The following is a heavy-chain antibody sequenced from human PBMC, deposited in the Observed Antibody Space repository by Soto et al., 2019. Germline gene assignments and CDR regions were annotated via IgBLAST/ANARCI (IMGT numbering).Heavy chain of an antibody. J-gene: IGHJ4*02. CDR3: ATVGSYGGYCDY. CDR1: GFTFDDYA. Sequence: EVQLVESGGGLVQPGRSLRLSCAASGFTFDDYAMHWVRQAPGKGLEWVSGISWNSGSIGYADSVKGRFTIARDNAKNSLYLQMNSLRAEDTALYYCATVGSYGGYCDYWGQGTLVTVSS. D-gene: IGHD1-26*01. V-gene: IGHV3-9*01. CDR2: ISWNSGSI.